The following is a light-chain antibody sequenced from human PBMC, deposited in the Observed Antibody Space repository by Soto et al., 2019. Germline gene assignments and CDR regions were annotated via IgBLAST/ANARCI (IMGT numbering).Light chain of an antibody. CDR1: SSNIGSNT. CDR3: ASWDDSLNGYV. Sequence: QSVLAQPPSTSGTPGRWVSISCSGSSSNIGSNTVSWYQQVPGTAPKLLIYSNNQRPSGVPDRLSGSRSGTSASLAISGLQSEDEADYYCASWDDSLNGYVFGTGTKVTVL. J-gene: IGLJ1*01. CDR2: SNN. V-gene: IGLV1-44*01.